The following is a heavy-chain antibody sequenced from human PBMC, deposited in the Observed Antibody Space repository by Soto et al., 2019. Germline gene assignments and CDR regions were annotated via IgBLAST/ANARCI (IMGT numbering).Heavy chain of an antibody. CDR2: IYYSGST. CDR1: GGSISSSSCY. Sequence: SETLSLTCTVSGGSISSSSCYWGWIRQPPGKGLEWIGSIYYSGSTYYNPSLKSRVTISVDTSKNQFSLKLSSVTAADTAVYYCARLGLYGSGMYRGQGTLVTVSS. CDR3: ARLGLYGSGMY. V-gene: IGHV4-39*01. D-gene: IGHD3-10*01. J-gene: IGHJ4*02.